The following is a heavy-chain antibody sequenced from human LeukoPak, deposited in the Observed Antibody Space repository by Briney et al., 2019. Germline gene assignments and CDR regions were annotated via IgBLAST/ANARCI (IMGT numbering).Heavy chain of an antibody. V-gene: IGHV3-7*01. CDR1: GFPFNNYW. CDR2: IKEDGSEK. CDR3: ATAVAGRSAGDY. J-gene: IGHJ4*02. D-gene: IGHD6-19*01. Sequence: GGSLRLSCAASGFPFNNYWIHWARQAPGKGLEWVATIKEDGSEKYYVDSVKGRFAISRDNAENSLYLQMNSLRAEDAALYYCATAVAGRSAGDYWGQGTLVTVSS.